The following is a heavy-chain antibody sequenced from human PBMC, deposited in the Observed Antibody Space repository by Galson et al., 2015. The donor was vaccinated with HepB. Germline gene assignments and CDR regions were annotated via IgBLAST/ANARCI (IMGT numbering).Heavy chain of an antibody. CDR1: GFTVSSNY. V-gene: IGHV3-53*01. CDR2: IYSGGST. Sequence: SLRLSCAASGFTVSSNYMSWVRQAPGKGLEWVSVIYSGGSTYYADSVKGRFTISRDNSKNTLYLQMNSLRAEDTAVYYCARVAVGYHVDYWGQGTLVTVSS. CDR3: ARVAVGYHVDY. D-gene: IGHD2-8*02. J-gene: IGHJ4*02.